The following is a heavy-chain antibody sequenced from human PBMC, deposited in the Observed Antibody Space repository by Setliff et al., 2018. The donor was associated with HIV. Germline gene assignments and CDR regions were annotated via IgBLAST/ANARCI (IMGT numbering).Heavy chain of an antibody. CDR2: FNPNSRVT. CDR1: GFIFTDYQ. CDR3: ATGLSSTDPSSNS. Sequence: ASVKVSCKASGFIFTDYQIHWVRQAPGQGLEWMGRFNPNSRVTNSPQKFQGRVTMTRDKSTSTVYMELSSLRSDDTAVYYCATGLSSTDPSSNSWGQGTPVTVSS. J-gene: IGHJ4*02. D-gene: IGHD1-1*01. V-gene: IGHV1-2*06.